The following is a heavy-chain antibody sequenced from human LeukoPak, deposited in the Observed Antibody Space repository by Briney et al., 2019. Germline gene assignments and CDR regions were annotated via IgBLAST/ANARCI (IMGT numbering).Heavy chain of an antibody. CDR2: ISGSGGST. V-gene: IGHV3-23*01. CDR3: AKDREYQLLVGVFNWFDP. CDR1: GFTFSSYG. J-gene: IGHJ5*02. D-gene: IGHD2-2*01. Sequence: PGGSLRLSCAASGFTFSSYGMSWVRQAPGKGLEWVSAISGSGGSTYYADSVKGRFTISRDNSKNTLYLQMNSLRAEDTAVYYCAKDREYQLLVGVFNWFDPWGQGTLVTVSS.